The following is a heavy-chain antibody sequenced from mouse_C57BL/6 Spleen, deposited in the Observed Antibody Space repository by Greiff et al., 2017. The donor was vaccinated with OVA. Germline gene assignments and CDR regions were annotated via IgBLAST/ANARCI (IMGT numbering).Heavy chain of an antibody. CDR1: GYAFSSYW. Sequence: VKLQESGAELVKPGASVKISCKASGYAFSSYWMNWVKQRPGKGLEWIGQIYPGDGDTNYNGKFKGKATLTADKSSSTAYMQLSSLTSEDSAVYFCARGTTVDFDYWGQGTTLTVSS. V-gene: IGHV1-80*01. D-gene: IGHD1-1*01. CDR2: IYPGDGDT. CDR3: ARGTTVDFDY. J-gene: IGHJ2*01.